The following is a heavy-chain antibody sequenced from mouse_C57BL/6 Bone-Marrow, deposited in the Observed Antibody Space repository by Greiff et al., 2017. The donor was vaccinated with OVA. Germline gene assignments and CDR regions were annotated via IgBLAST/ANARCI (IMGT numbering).Heavy chain of an antibody. CDR1: GFTFSSYA. D-gene: IGHD2-1*01. J-gene: IGHJ3*01. CDR2: ISDGGSYT. V-gene: IGHV5-4*03. Sequence: EVMLVESGGGLVKPGGSLKLSCAASGFTFSSYAMSWVRQTPEKRLEWVATISDGGSYTYYPDNVKGRFTISRDNAKNNLYLQMSHLKSEDTAMYYCARVLLGAWFAYWGQGTLVTVSA. CDR3: ARVLLGAWFAY.